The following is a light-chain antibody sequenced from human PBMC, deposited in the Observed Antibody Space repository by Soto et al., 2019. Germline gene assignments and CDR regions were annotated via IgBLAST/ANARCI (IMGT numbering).Light chain of an antibody. CDR1: QTVASN. J-gene: IGKJ2*01. CDR2: GAS. Sequence: EIVMTQSPAILSVSPGERATLSCRASQTVASNLAWYQQKPGQAPRLLIHGASTRATGVSARFSGSGSGTEFTLTISSLQSEDFAGYYCQQYHNWPPQYTFGQGTKLQIK. CDR3: QQYHNWPPQYT. V-gene: IGKV3-15*01.